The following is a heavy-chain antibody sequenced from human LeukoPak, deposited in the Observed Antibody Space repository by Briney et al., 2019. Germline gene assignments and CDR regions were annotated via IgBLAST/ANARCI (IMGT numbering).Heavy chain of an antibody. CDR3: ARVRATAMGVVDY. V-gene: IGHV4-31*03. CDR2: IYYSGST. CDR1: GGSISSGGYY. D-gene: IGHD5-18*01. Sequence: SETLSLTCIVSGGSISSGGYYWSWIRQHPGKGLEWIGYIYYSGSTYYNPSLKSRVTISVDTSKNQFSLKLSSVTAADTAVYYCARVRATAMGVVDYWGQGTLVTVSS. J-gene: IGHJ4*02.